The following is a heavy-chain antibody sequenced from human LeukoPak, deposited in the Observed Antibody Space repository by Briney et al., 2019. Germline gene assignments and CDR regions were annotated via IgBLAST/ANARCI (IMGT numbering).Heavy chain of an antibody. D-gene: IGHD3-16*01. Sequence: PGGSLRLSCAASGFTFSSYWMSWVRQAPGKGLEWVANINQDGSEKYYVDSVKGRFTISRDNAKNSLYLQMNSLRAEDTAVYYCAKVGGGYIVDYWGQGTLVTVSS. V-gene: IGHV3-7*01. CDR1: GFTFSSYW. J-gene: IGHJ4*02. CDR2: INQDGSEK. CDR3: AKVGGGYIVDY.